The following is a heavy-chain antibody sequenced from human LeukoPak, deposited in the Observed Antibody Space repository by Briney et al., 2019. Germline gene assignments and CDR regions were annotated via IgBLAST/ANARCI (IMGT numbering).Heavy chain of an antibody. CDR3: ARGRGTTMVRGVITNYFDL. J-gene: IGHJ2*01. Sequence: SVTLSCKASGYTFTGYYMHWVRQAPGQGLEWMGWIDPNSGGTNYAQKFLGRVTQARDTSINTAFIELRGLRSDDTAIYYCARGRGTTMVRGVITNYFDLWGRG. CDR1: GYTFTGYY. CDR2: IDPNSGGT. D-gene: IGHD3-10*01. V-gene: IGHV1-2*02.